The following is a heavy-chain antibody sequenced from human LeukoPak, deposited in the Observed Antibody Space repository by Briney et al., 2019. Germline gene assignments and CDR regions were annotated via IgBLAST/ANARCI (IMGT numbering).Heavy chain of an antibody. CDR2: IWYDGSNK. CDR3: ARDLKDSGYVSPIDY. V-gene: IGHV3-33*01. Sequence: GGSLRLSCAASGFTFSSYGMHWVRQAPGKGLEWVAVIWYDGSNKYYADSVKGRFTISRDNSKNTLYLQMNSLRAEDTAVYYCARDLKDSGYVSPIDYWGQGTLVTVSS. J-gene: IGHJ4*02. CDR1: GFTFSSYG. D-gene: IGHD5-12*01.